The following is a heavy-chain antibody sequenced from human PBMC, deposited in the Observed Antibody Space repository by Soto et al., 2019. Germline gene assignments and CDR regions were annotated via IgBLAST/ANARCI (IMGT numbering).Heavy chain of an antibody. D-gene: IGHD2-2*01. CDR3: AKGVVQAAPYYYYYYGMDV. V-gene: IGHV3-30*18. J-gene: IGHJ6*02. CDR1: GFTFSSYG. CDR2: ISYDGSNK. Sequence: GGSLRLSCAASGFTFSSYGMHWVRQAPGKGLEWVAVISYDGSNKYYADSVKGRFTISRDNSKNTLYLQMNSLRAEDTAVYYCAKGVVQAAPYYYYYYGMDVWGQGTTVTVSS.